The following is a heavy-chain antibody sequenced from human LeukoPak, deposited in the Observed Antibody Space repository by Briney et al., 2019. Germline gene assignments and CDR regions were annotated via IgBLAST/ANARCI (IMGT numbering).Heavy chain of an antibody. CDR1: GGSISSYY. Sequence: SETLSLTCTVSGGSISSYYWSWIRQPPGKGLEWIGYIYYSGSTNYNPSLKSRVTMSVDTSKNQFSLKLSSVTAADTAVYYCARAPGYSSGWYFDYWGQGTLVTASS. D-gene: IGHD6-19*01. CDR2: IYYSGST. CDR3: ARAPGYSSGWYFDY. J-gene: IGHJ4*02. V-gene: IGHV4-59*01.